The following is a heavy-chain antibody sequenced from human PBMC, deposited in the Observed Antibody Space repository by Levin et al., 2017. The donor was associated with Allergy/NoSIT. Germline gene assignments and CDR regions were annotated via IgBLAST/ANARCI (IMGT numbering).Heavy chain of an antibody. CDR2: ITSSGTSQ. J-gene: IGHJ3*02. V-gene: IGHV3-11*01. CDR1: GFTFSDYY. CDR3: ARAFNDAFDI. Sequence: PGESLKISCAASGFTFSDYYMGWIRQAPGKGLEWVSYITSSGTSQYYADSVKGRFTISRDRAKNSLYLQMNSLRAEDTAMYYCARAFNDAFDIWGQGTMVTVSS.